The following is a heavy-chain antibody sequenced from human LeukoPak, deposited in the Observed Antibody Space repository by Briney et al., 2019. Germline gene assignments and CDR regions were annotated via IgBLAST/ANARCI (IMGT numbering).Heavy chain of an antibody. CDR2: IYYSGNT. D-gene: IGHD5-12*01. V-gene: IGHV4-39*01. J-gene: IGHJ4*02. CDR3: ARQQNRGYGLPFDY. Sequence: SETLSLTCTVPGGSISSSSYYWGWIRQPPGKGLEWIGSIYYSGNTYYNPSLKSRVTISVDTSKNQFSLKLSSVTAADTAVYYCARQQNRGYGLPFDYWGQGTLVTVSS. CDR1: GGSISSSSYY.